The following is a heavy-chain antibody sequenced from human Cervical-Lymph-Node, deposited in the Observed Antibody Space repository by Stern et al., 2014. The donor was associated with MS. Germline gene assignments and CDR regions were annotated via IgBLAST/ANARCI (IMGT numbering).Heavy chain of an antibody. J-gene: IGHJ4*01. D-gene: IGHD3-3*01. Sequence: QVQLVQSGAEARAPGASMKVSCKASGYIFTDYYLHWVRQAPGQGLEWLGLVNPNSGGTNYSPEFQGRGTLTRDTSISTAYMELRWLGSADTAVYYCARGSGTAYDLRGDYWGQGTLVTVSS. CDR1: GYIFTDYY. CDR3: ARGSGTAYDLRGDY. CDR2: VNPNSGGT. V-gene: IGHV1-2*06.